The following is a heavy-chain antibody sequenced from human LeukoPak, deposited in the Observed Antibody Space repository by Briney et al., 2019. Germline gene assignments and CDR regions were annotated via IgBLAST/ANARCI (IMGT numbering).Heavy chain of an antibody. Sequence: ASVKVSCMASGYTFTSYGISWVRQAPGQGLEWMGWISAYNGNTNYAQKLQGRVTMTTDTSTSTAYMELRSLRADDTAVYYCARAVGLNYDFWSGYSSFDYWGQGTLVTVPS. CDR1: GYTFTSYG. D-gene: IGHD3-3*01. J-gene: IGHJ4*02. CDR3: ARAVGLNYDFWSGYSSFDY. V-gene: IGHV1-18*01. CDR2: ISAYNGNT.